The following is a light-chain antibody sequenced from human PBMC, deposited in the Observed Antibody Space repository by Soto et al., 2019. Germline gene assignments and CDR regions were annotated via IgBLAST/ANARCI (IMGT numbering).Light chain of an antibody. V-gene: IGKV3-15*01. Sequence: EIVMTQSPATLSVSPGERATLSCRASQSVSSNLAWYQQRPGLTPRVLIFGASTRATGIPARFSGSGSGTEFTLTISSLQSEDFAVYYCQHYHNWPPYTFGQGTNLEIK. J-gene: IGKJ2*01. CDR3: QHYHNWPPYT. CDR2: GAS. CDR1: QSVSSN.